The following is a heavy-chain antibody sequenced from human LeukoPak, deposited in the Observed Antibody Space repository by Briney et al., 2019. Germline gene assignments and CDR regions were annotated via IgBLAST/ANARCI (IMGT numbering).Heavy chain of an antibody. D-gene: IGHD4-17*01. CDR3: ASPSSDYGDYEGFDY. Sequence: GGSLRLSCAASGFTFSSYWMSWVRQAPGKGLEWVANIKQDGSEKYYVDSVKGRFTISRDNAKNSLYLQMNSLRAEDTAVYYCASPSSDYGDYEGFDYWGQGTLVTVSS. V-gene: IGHV3-7*03. J-gene: IGHJ4*02. CDR2: IKQDGSEK. CDR1: GFTFSSYW.